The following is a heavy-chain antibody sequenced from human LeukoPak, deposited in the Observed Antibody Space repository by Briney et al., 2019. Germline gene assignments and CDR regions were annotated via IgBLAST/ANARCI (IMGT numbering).Heavy chain of an antibody. CDR2: ISSSSSFI. J-gene: IGHJ4*02. CDR3: SKDGAPYCRGGTCYSAADY. V-gene: IGHV3-21*01. CDR1: GFTFSSYS. D-gene: IGHD2-15*01. Sequence: GGSLRLSCAASGFTFSSYSMNWVRQAPGKGLEWVSSISSSSSFIYYADSVKGRFTISRDNTKNSQYLQMNSLRAEDTAVYYCSKDGAPYCRGGTCYSAADYWGQGTLVTVSS.